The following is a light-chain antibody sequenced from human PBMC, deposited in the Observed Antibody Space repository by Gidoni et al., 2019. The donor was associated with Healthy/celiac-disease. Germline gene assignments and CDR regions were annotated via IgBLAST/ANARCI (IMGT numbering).Light chain of an antibody. CDR2: AAS. V-gene: IGKV1-39*01. CDR3: QQSYSTPWT. Sequence: DIQMTQSPSSLSASVGDRVTITCRASQSISSYLNWYQQKPGKAPKLLIYAASSLQSGVPSRFSGSGSGTDFTLTISSLQPEDFATHYCQQSYSTPWTFGQXTKVEIK. J-gene: IGKJ1*01. CDR1: QSISSY.